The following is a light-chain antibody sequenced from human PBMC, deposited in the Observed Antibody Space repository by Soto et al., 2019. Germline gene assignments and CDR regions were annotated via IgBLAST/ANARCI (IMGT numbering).Light chain of an antibody. CDR1: QSVSSNY. Sequence: VLTQSPGTLYLSPGERATLSCRASQSVSSNYLAWYQQKPGQAPRLLISGASSRATGIPDRFSGSGSGTDFPLTIGRLEPEDFAVYYCQQYDTSPYTFGQGTKLEIK. CDR3: QQYDTSPYT. J-gene: IGKJ2*01. CDR2: GAS. V-gene: IGKV3-20*01.